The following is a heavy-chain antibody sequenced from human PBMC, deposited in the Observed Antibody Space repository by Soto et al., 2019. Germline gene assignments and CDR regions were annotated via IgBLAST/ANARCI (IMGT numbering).Heavy chain of an antibody. CDR2: IYYSGST. Sequence: QVQLQESGPGLVKPSETLSLTCTVSGGSISSYYWSWIRQPPGKGLEWIGYIYYSGSTNYNPSLKSRVTISVDTSKNQFSLKLSSVTAADTAVYYCARDGRALDYWGQGTLGTVSS. V-gene: IGHV4-59*01. CDR1: GGSISSYY. CDR3: ARDGRALDY. J-gene: IGHJ4*02.